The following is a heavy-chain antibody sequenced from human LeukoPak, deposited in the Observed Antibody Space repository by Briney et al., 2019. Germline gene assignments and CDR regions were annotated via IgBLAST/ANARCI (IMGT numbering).Heavy chain of an antibody. CDR1: GFTFSSYS. CDR3: ASLSSSDWYGDY. D-gene: IGHD6-19*01. J-gene: IGHJ4*02. CDR2: ISSSSSNM. V-gene: IGHV3-48*02. Sequence: GGSLRLSCAASGFTFSSYSMNWVRQAPGNGREWLSYISSSSSNMYYADSVKGRFTISRDNAENSLYLQMSSLGDDDTAVYYCASLSSSDWYGDYWGQGTLVTVSS.